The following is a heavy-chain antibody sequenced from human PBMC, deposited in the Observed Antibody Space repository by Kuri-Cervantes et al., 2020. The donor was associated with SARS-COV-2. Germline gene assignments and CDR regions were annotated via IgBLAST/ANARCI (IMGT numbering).Heavy chain of an antibody. CDR2: IYTSGST. J-gene: IGHJ6*03. V-gene: IGHV4-4*07. Sequence: SETLSLTCTVSGGSISSYYWSWIRQPAGKGLEWIGRIYTSGSTNYNPSLKSRVTISVDTSKNQFSLKLSSVTAADTAVYYCARARRTGEDFTFWSGFYKRNHYYYYYMDVWGKGTTVTVSS. CDR1: GGSISSYY. CDR3: ARARRTGEDFTFWSGFYKRNHYYYYYMDV. D-gene: IGHD3-3*01.